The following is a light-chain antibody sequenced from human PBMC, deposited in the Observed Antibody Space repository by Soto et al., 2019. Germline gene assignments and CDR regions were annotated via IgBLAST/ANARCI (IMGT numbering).Light chain of an antibody. V-gene: IGKV1-33*01. CDR1: QNINNY. Sequence: DIQMTQSPSSLSASVGDRFTITCQGSQNINNYLNWYQQEPWRAPKLLIFDATNLEAGVPSRFRGSGSGTDFTFTISRLQAEDIATYYRQQYEKLPTFGQGTRLEI. J-gene: IGKJ5*01. CDR3: QQYEKLPT. CDR2: DAT.